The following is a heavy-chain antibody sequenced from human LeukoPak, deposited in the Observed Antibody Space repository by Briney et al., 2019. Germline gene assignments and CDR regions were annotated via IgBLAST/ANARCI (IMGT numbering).Heavy chain of an antibody. CDR2: IYSGGST. Sequence: ETLSLTCAVYGGSFSNYYWSWVRQAPGKGLEWVSVIYSGGSTYYADSVKGRFTISRDNSKNTLYLQMNSLRAEDTAVYYCARDIAVTTGWFDPWGQGTLVTVSS. D-gene: IGHD4-17*01. V-gene: IGHV3-53*01. CDR3: ARDIAVTTGWFDP. J-gene: IGHJ5*02. CDR1: GGSFSNYY.